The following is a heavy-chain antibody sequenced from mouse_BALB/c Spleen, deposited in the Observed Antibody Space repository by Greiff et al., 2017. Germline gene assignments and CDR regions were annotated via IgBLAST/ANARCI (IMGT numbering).Heavy chain of an antibody. CDR1: GYTFTSYY. V-gene: IGHV1S81*02. J-gene: IGHJ4*01. D-gene: IGHD1-1*01. Sequence: QVQLQQSGAELVKPGASVKLSCKASGYTFTSYYMYWVKQRPGQGLEWIGEINPSNGGTNFNEKFKSKATLTVDKSSSTAYMQLSSLTSEDSAIYYCARNYGSSPYAMDYWGQGTSVTVSS. CDR3: ARNYGSSPYAMDY. CDR2: INPSNGGT.